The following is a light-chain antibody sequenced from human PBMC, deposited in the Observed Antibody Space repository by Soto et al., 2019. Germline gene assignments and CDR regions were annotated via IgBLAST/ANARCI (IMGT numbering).Light chain of an antibody. Sequence: DIQMTQSPSSLSSSVGDRVTITCQASQDISNHLNWYQQKPGKAPKLLIYDASNLETGVPSRFXGSGSGTDFTFTITSLQPEDIATYYCQQYDNLPTFTFGPGTKVDFK. J-gene: IGKJ3*01. CDR2: DAS. V-gene: IGKV1-33*01. CDR1: QDISNH. CDR3: QQYDNLPTFT.